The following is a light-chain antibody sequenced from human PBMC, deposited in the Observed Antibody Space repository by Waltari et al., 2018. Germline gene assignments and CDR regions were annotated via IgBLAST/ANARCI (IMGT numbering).Light chain of an antibody. Sequence: QSALTQPASMSGSPGQSITISCTGTSSDVGGYDYVSWYQQHPGKAPKLMIYDVSNRPSGVSNRFSGSKSGNTASLTISGLQAKDEADYYCASYTTNSTVVFGGGTKLTVL. J-gene: IGLJ2*01. CDR2: DVS. CDR3: ASYTTNSTVV. CDR1: SSDVGGYDY. V-gene: IGLV2-14*03.